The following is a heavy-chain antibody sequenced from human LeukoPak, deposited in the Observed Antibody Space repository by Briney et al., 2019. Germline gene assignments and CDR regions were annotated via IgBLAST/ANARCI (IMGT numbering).Heavy chain of an antibody. J-gene: IGHJ4*02. V-gene: IGHV1-8*01. D-gene: IGHD3-10*01. Sequence: ASVKVSCKASGYTFTSYDINWVRQATGQGLEWMGWMNPNSGNTGYAQKFQGRVTMTRNTSISTAYMELSSLRSEDTAVYYCARGHRVASYYGSGSYALNWGQGTLVTVSS. CDR2: MNPNSGNT. CDR3: ARGHRVASYYGSGSYALN. CDR1: GYTFTSYD.